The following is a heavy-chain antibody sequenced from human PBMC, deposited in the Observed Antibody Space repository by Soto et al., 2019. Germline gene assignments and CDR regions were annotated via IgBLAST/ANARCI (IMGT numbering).Heavy chain of an antibody. D-gene: IGHD4-17*01. J-gene: IGHJ4*02. Sequence: PVGSLRLSCSASGFTFSSYAMHWVRQAPGKGLEYVSAISSNGGSTYYADSVKGRFTISRDNSKNTLYLQMSSLRAEDTAVYYCVKDVVTTVQSYYFDYWGQGTLVTVSS. V-gene: IGHV3-64D*06. CDR2: ISSNGGST. CDR1: GFTFSSYA. CDR3: VKDVVTTVQSYYFDY.